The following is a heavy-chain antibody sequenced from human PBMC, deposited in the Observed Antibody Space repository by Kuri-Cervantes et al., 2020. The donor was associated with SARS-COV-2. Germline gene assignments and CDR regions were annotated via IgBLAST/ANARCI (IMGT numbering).Heavy chain of an antibody. D-gene: IGHD5-18*01. Sequence: GESLKISCAASGFTFSSYAVSWVRQAPGKGLEWVSYISSSSSYTNYADSVKGRFTISRDNAKNSLYLQMNSLRAEDTAVYYCARGGYSYAYYHYYYLDLWGKGITVTVAS. CDR3: ARGGYSYAYYHYYYLDL. CDR1: GFTFSSYA. V-gene: IGHV3-21*05. CDR2: ISSSSSYT. J-gene: IGHJ6*03.